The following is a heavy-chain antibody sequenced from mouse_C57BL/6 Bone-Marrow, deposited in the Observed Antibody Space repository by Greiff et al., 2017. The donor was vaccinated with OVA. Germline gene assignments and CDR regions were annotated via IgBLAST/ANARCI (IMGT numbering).Heavy chain of an antibody. J-gene: IGHJ2*01. CDR1: GFTFSDYG. V-gene: IGHV5-17*01. CDR2: ISSGSSTI. CDR3: ASLIPTVDY. Sequence: EVQLVESGGGLVKPGGSLKLSCAASGFTFSDYGMHWVRQAPEKGLEWVAYISSGSSTIYYADTVKGRFTISRDNAKNTLFLQMTSLRSEDTAMYYCASLIPTVDYWGQGTTLTVSS. D-gene: IGHD1-2*01.